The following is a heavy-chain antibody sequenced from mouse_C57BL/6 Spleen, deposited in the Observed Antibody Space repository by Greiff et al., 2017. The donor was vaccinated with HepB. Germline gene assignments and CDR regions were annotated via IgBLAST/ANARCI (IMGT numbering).Heavy chain of an antibody. CDR3: ARSSYGSSYWFAY. D-gene: IGHD1-1*01. V-gene: IGHV2-2*01. CDR1: GFSLTSYG. J-gene: IGHJ3*01. Sequence: VKLQESGPGLVQPSQSLSITCTVSGFSLTSYGVHWVRQSPGKGLEWLGVIWSGGSTDYNAAFISRLSISKDNSKSQVFFKMNSLQADDTAIYYCARSSYGSSYWFAYWGQGTLVTVSA. CDR2: IWSGGST.